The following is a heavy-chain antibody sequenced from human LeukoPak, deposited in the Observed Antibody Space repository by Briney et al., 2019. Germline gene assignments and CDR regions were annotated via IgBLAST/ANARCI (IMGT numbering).Heavy chain of an antibody. J-gene: IGHJ4*02. D-gene: IGHD3/OR15-3a*01. Sequence: TGGSLRLSCAASGFTFKNYAMHWVRQAPGKGLEWLAVISYGGSHKYYADSVRGRFTISRDNSKNTLYLQVSSLRAEDTAVYYCARTSRGSPQKMIWYFDSWGQGNLVTVSS. CDR1: GFTFKNYA. CDR2: ISYGGSHK. V-gene: IGHV3-30*04. CDR3: ARTSRGSPQKMIWYFDS.